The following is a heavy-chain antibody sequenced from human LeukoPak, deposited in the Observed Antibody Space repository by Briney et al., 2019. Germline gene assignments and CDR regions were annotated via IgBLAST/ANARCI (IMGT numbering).Heavy chain of an antibody. CDR1: GYNFTNYW. V-gene: IGHV5-10-1*01. CDR2: IDPSDSYN. D-gene: IGHD6-6*01. CDR3: ARAYSRSRFDY. Sequence: GESLKISCKGSGYNFTNYWISWVRQMPGKGLEWMGTIDPSDSYNNYSPSFQGHVTTSADKSISTAHLQWSSLKASDTAMYYCARAYSRSRFDYWGQGTLVTVSS. J-gene: IGHJ4*02.